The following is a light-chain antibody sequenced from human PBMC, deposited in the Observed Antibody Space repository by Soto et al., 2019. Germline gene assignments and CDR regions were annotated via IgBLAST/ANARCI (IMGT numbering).Light chain of an antibody. V-gene: IGKV1-33*01. Sequence: DIKMTQSPSSLSASIGDRVTITCQASHDISDYLNWYHQKPGKAPELLIYDASNLQTGVPSRFSGRGSGTNFFLTISGLQPEDIGTYYCHQSYSTSWTFGQGTKVEIK. CDR1: HDISDY. CDR2: DAS. J-gene: IGKJ1*01. CDR3: HQSYSTSWT.